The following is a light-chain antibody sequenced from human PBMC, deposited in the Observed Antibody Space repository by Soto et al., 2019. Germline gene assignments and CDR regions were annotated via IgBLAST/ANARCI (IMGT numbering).Light chain of an antibody. V-gene: IGLV1-40*01. CDR1: SSNIGAGYD. CDR2: GNS. CDR3: QSYDSSLSGSRV. J-gene: IGLJ1*01. Sequence: QSVLTQPPSVSGAPGQRVTISCTGSSSNIGAGYDVHWYQQLPGTAPKLLIYGNSNRPSGGPDRFSGSKSCTSASLAITGLQAEDEADYYCQSYDSSLSGSRVFGTGTKLTVL.